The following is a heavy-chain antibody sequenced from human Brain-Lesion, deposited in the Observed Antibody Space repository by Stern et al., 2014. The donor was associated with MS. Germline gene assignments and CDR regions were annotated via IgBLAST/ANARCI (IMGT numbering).Heavy chain of an antibody. J-gene: IGHJ5*02. CDR1: GGTFGTYP. CDR3: AKDGPALVTNWFDP. CDR2: IIPIFGSP. D-gene: IGHD5-18*01. V-gene: IGHV1-69*06. Sequence: QAQLVESGPEVKKPGSSGQVSCKASGGTFGTYPITWLRQAPGQGLEWMGRIIPIFGSPNYAQKFQGRVTITADRSTTTVYMKLSSLKSDDAAVYYCAKDGPALVTNWFDPWGRGTLVTVSS.